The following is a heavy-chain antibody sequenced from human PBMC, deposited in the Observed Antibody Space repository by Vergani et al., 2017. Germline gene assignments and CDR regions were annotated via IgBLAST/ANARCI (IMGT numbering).Heavy chain of an antibody. CDR3: ARGEKRYDFWGGSDNWFDP. CDR1: GGSISSYY. CDR2: IYYSGGT. D-gene: IGHD3-3*01. J-gene: IGHJ5*02. Sequence: QVQLQESGPGLVKPSETLSLTCTVSGGSISSYYWSWIRQPPGKGLEWIGYIYYSGGTNYTPHLKSLVTISVDTSKNQFSLKLSSVTAADTAVYYCARGEKRYDFWGGSDNWFDPWGQGTLVTVSS. V-gene: IGHV4-59*01.